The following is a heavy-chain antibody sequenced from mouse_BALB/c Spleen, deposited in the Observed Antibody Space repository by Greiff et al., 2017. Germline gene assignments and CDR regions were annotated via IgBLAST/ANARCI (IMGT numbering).Heavy chain of an antibody. CDR2: IDSENGDT. D-gene: IGHD2-14*01. CDR3: SIGTVAPFAY. Sequence: VQLQQSGAELVRSGASVKLSRTASGFNIKDHYMHGGKQRPEQGREWDGWIDSENGDTEYAPKFQGKATMTADTSSNTAYLQLSSLTSEDTAVYYSSIGTVAPFAYWGQGTLVTVSA. V-gene: IGHV14-4*02. J-gene: IGHJ3*01. CDR1: GFNIKDHY.